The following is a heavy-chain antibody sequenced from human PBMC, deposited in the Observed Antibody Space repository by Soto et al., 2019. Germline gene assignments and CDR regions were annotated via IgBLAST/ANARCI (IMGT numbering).Heavy chain of an antibody. CDR1: GGSFSGYY. CDR2: INHSGST. CDR3: ARWSRSYDSSGYPNYYFDY. Sequence: QVQLQQWGAGLLKPSETLSLTCAVYGGSFSGYYWSWIRQPPGKGLEWIGEINHSGSTNYNPSLKSGVTISVDTSKNQFSLKLSSVTAADTAVYYCARWSRSYDSSGYPNYYFDYWGQGTLVTVSS. D-gene: IGHD3-22*01. V-gene: IGHV4-34*01. J-gene: IGHJ4*02.